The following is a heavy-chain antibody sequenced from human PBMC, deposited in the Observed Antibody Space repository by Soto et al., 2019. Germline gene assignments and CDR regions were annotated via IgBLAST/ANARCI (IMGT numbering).Heavy chain of an antibody. CDR2: VSATAGTT. D-gene: IGHD3-16*01. CDR1: GFTFSNYA. J-gene: IGHJ4*02. CDR3: AKDRLAGGFDY. V-gene: IGHV3-23*04. Sequence: DVQLVDSGGGLVQPGGSLRLSCAASGFTFSNYAMSWVRQAPGKGLEWVSLVSATAGTTYYTDSVKGRFTISRDNSRNRVYVQMNRLRADDTAVYYCAKDRLAGGFDYWGQGTLVTVSS.